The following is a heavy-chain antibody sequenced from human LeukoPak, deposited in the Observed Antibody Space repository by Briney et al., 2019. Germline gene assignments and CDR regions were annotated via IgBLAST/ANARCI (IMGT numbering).Heavy chain of an antibody. Sequence: GGSLRLSCAASGFTFSSYGMHWVRQAPGKGLEWVAFIRYDGSNKYYADSVKGRFTISRDNSKNTLYLQMNSLRAEDTAVYYCAKSYLVIRITIFGVVTGPDAFDIWGQGTMVTVSS. CDR2: IRYDGSNK. V-gene: IGHV3-30*02. D-gene: IGHD3-3*01. CDR1: GFTFSSYG. J-gene: IGHJ3*02. CDR3: AKSYLVIRITIFGVVTGPDAFDI.